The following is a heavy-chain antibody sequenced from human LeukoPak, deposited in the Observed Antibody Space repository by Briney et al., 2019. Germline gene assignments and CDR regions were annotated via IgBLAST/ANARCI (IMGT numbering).Heavy chain of an antibody. D-gene: IGHD3-22*01. Sequence: ASVKVSCKASGYTFTSYYMHWVRQAPGQGLEWMGIINPSGGSTSYAQKFQGGVTMTRDTSTSTVYMELSSLRSEDTAVYYCARALRITMIVVVSGFDYWGQGTLVTVSS. V-gene: IGHV1-46*01. CDR3: ARALRITMIVVVSGFDY. J-gene: IGHJ4*02. CDR1: GYTFTSYY. CDR2: INPSGGST.